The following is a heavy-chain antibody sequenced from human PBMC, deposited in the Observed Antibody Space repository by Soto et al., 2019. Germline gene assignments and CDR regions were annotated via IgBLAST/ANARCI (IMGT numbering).Heavy chain of an antibody. CDR3: ARTDSRPQDFDY. CDR1: GYTFTRYG. CDR2: ISTYNGNT. J-gene: IGHJ4*02. Sequence: QVQLVQSGAEVKKPGASVKVSCKASGYTFTRYGITWVRQAPGQGLEWMGWISTYNGNTNYAQRVQGRVTMTTYTSTSPAYMELGSLRSDDTAVYYCARTDSRPQDFDYWGQGTLVTVSS. D-gene: IGHD6-13*01. V-gene: IGHV1-18*01.